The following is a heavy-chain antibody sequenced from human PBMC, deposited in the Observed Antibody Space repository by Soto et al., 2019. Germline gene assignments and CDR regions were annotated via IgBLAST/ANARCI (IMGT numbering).Heavy chain of an antibody. CDR1: GFTFSSYA. Sequence: EVQLLESGGGLVQPGGSLRLSCAASGFTFSSYAMSWVRQAPGKGLEWVSAMSGSGGSTYYADSVKGRFTIYRDNSKNTLDLQMNSLRAEDTAVYYCAKDLRYSYGSYPFDYWGQGTLVTVSS. J-gene: IGHJ4*02. CDR2: MSGSGGST. V-gene: IGHV3-23*01. D-gene: IGHD5-18*01. CDR3: AKDLRYSYGSYPFDY.